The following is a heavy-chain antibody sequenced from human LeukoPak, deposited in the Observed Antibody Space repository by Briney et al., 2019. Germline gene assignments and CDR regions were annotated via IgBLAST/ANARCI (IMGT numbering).Heavy chain of an antibody. CDR2: IYYSGST. J-gene: IGHJ4*02. V-gene: IGHV4-38-2*02. CDR3: ARQNFEVVIMYYFDY. CDR1: GYSISSGYN. D-gene: IGHD3-3*01. Sequence: PSETLSLTCTVSGYSISSGYNWGWIRQPPGKGLEWIGSIYYSGSTYYNPSLKSRVTISVDTSKNQFSLKLSSVTAADTAVYYCARQNFEVVIMYYFDYWGQGTLVTVSS.